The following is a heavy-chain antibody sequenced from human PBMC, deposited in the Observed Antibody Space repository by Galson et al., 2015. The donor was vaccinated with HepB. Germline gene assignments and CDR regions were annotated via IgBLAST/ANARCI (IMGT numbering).Heavy chain of an antibody. CDR1: GFTFSSYS. CDR2: ISSSTNYV. J-gene: IGHJ4*02. Sequence: SLRLSCAASGFTFSSYSFNWVRQAPGKGLEWVSSISSSTNYVYYTDSVKGRFTVSRDNAKNSLYLQMNSLRSDDTAVYYCATPAGGFRYWGQGTLVTVSS. V-gene: IGHV3-21*04. CDR3: ATPAGGFRY.